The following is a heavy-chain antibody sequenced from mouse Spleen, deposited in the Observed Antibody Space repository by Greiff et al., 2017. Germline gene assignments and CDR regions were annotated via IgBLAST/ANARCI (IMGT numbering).Heavy chain of an antibody. D-gene: IGHD2-3*01. CDR1: GYTFTSYW. J-gene: IGHJ2*01. Sequence: VQLQQPGAELVKPGASVKMSCKASGYTFTSYWMHWVKQRPGQGLEWIGTIDPSDSYTSYNQKFKGKATLTVDTSSSTAYMQLSSLTSEDSAVYYCTRGDMSDYWGQGTTLTVSS. CDR3: TRGDMSDY. V-gene: IGHV1S127*01. CDR2: IDPSDSYT.